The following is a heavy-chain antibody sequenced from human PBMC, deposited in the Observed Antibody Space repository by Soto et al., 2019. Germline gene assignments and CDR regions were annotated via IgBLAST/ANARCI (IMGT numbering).Heavy chain of an antibody. Sequence: QVHLVQSGAEVKKPGASVKVSCKASGYTFTSYGITWVRQAPGQGLEWMGWISAHNGNTDYAQKLQGRVSVTRDTSTSTAYMELRSLRADDMAVYYCARGRYGDYWGQGALVTVSS. J-gene: IGHJ4*02. CDR2: ISAHNGNT. CDR1: GYTFTSYG. V-gene: IGHV1-18*03. CDR3: ARGRYGDY. D-gene: IGHD1-1*01.